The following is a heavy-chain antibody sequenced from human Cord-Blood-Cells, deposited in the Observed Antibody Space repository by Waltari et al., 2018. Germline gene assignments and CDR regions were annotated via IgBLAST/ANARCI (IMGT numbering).Heavy chain of an antibody. Sequence: QVQLVQSGAEVKKPGASVKVSCKASGYTFTGYYMHWVRQAPGQGLEWMGWINPNSGGTNYAQKFQGRVTMTRDTSISTAYMELSRLRSDDTAVYYCARDLPFHYYGSGSYAFDIWGQGTMVTVSS. CDR3: ARDLPFHYYGSGSYAFDI. CDR2: INPNSGGT. V-gene: IGHV1-2*02. CDR1: GYTFTGYY. J-gene: IGHJ3*02. D-gene: IGHD3-10*01.